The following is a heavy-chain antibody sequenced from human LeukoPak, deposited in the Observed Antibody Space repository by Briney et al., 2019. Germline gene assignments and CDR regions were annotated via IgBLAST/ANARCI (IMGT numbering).Heavy chain of an antibody. J-gene: IGHJ6*02. Sequence: SETLSLTRTVSGYSISSGYYWGWIRQPPGKGLEWIGSIYHSGSTYYNPSLKSRATISVDTSKNQFSLKLSSVTAADTAVYYCARVPGIAAAGTRLGLSYYGMDVWGQGTTVTVSS. V-gene: IGHV4-38-2*02. CDR2: IYHSGST. D-gene: IGHD6-13*01. CDR3: ARVPGIAAAGTRLGLSYYGMDV. CDR1: GYSISSGYY.